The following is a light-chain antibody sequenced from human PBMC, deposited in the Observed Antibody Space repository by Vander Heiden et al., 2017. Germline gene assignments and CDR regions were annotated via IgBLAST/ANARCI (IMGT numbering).Light chain of an antibody. J-gene: IGLJ2*01. CDR3: AAWDDSLSCRLV. Sequence: QSVLTQPPSASGTPGQRVTISCSGSSSNIGSNYVYWYQQLPGTAPKLLIYRNNQRPSGVPDRFSGSKSGTSASLAISGLRSEDEADYYCAAWDDSLSCRLVFGGGTKLTVL. CDR2: RNN. CDR1: SSNIGSNY. V-gene: IGLV1-47*01.